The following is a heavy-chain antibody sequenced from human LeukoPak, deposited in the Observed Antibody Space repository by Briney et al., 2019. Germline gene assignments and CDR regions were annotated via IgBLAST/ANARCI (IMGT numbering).Heavy chain of an antibody. V-gene: IGHV3-7*01. J-gene: IGHJ4*02. CDR2: IKQDGSEK. CDR1: GFTFSSYW. Sequence: GGSLRLSCAAPGFTFSSYWMSWVRQAPGKGLEWVANIKQDGSEKYYVDSVKGRFTISRDNAKNSLYLQMNSLRAEDTAVYYCARDTDYYDSSGPFDYWGQGTLVTVSS. CDR3: ARDTDYYDSSGPFDY. D-gene: IGHD3-22*01.